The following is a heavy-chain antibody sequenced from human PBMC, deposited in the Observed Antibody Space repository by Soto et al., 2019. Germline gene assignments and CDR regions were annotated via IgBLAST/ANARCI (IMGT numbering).Heavy chain of an antibody. CDR1: GFRFSDYP. CDR3: VRGTPTPGLDI. D-gene: IGHD1-1*01. J-gene: IGHJ6*02. CDR2: INRRGTST. V-gene: IGHV3-7*03. Sequence: GGSLRLSCVGSGFRFSDYPLNWVRQAPGQGLEWVANINRRGTSTNYADSVRGRFSTSRDNTRNSFYLNMDSLRVGDTATYYCVRGTPTPGLDIWGRGTTVTVSS.